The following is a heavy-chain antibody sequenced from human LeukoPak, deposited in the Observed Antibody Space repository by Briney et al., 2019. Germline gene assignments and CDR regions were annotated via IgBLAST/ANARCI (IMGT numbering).Heavy chain of an antibody. J-gene: IGHJ4*02. V-gene: IGHV1-69*06. Sequence: SVKVSCKASGGTFSGHGISWVRQAPGQGLEWMGGIIPLSGPANYAPKFQGTVTITADKSTGTAYLELNSLRSEDTAVYYCARERYIGSSSWLDYWGQGTLVTVSS. D-gene: IGHD6-13*01. CDR2: IIPLSGPA. CDR3: ARERYIGSSSWLDY. CDR1: GGTFSGHG.